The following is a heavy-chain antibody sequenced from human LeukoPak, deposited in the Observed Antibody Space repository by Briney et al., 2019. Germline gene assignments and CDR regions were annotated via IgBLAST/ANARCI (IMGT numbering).Heavy chain of an antibody. CDR1: GFTFSNHW. Sequence: GGSLRLSCAASGFTFSNHWMIWVRQAPGKGLAWVSRITSDGRTTTYADSVKGRFTISRDNAKNTLFLQMNSLRAEDTAVYYCARIDSSGYASVYWGQGTLVTVSS. CDR3: ARIDSSGYASVY. V-gene: IGHV3-74*01. D-gene: IGHD3-22*01. CDR2: ITSDGRTT. J-gene: IGHJ4*02.